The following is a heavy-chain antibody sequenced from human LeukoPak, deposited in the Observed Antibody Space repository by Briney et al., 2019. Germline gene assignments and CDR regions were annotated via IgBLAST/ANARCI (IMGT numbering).Heavy chain of an antibody. D-gene: IGHD3-16*01. J-gene: IGHJ4*02. V-gene: IGHV3-30-3*01. CDR3: ARGRGGGVPDY. Sequence: PGGSLRLSCAVSGFTFSSYAMHWVRQAPGKGLEWVAVISYDGSNKYYADSVKGRFTISRGNSKNTLYLQMNSLRAEDTAVYYCARGRGGGVPDYWGQGTLVTVSS. CDR1: GFTFSSYA. CDR2: ISYDGSNK.